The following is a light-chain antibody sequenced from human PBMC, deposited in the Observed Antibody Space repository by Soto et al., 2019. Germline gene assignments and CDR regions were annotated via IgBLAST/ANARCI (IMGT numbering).Light chain of an antibody. J-gene: IGLJ2*01. Sequence: QPASVSGSPGQSITISCTGTGSDVGGYNYVSWYQQHPGKAPKVMIYDVSNRPSGVSNRFSGSKSGNTASLTISGLQAEDEADYYCSSYTSASTPVVFGGGTKLTVL. CDR1: GSDVGGYNY. V-gene: IGLV2-14*01. CDR2: DVS. CDR3: SSYTSASTPVV.